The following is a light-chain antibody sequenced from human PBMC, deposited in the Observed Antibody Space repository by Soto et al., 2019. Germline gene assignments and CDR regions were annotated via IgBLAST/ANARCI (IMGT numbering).Light chain of an antibody. Sequence: QSALTQPAYVSGSPGQSITISCTGTSSDVGGYNYVSWYQQHPGKAPKVMIYDVSNRPSGVSNRFSGSKSGNTASLTISGXXXXXXXXXXCSSYTSGSTRVVFGGGTKVTVL. V-gene: IGLV2-14*03. CDR1: SSDVGGYNY. CDR3: SSYTSGSTRVV. CDR2: DVS. J-gene: IGLJ2*01.